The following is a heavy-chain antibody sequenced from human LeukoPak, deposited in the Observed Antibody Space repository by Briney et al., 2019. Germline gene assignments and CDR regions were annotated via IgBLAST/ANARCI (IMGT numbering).Heavy chain of an antibody. CDR2: IYHGGST. CDR1: GGSFSGYY. J-gene: IGHJ4*02. D-gene: IGHD6-13*01. CDR3: ARDRPGGSSLDY. Sequence: PSETLSLTCAVYGGSFSGYYWSWIRQPPGKGLEWIGNIYHGGSTYYNPSLKSRVTISVDTSKNQFSLKLSSVTAADTAVYYCARDRPGGSSLDYWGQGTLVTVSS. V-gene: IGHV4-34*01.